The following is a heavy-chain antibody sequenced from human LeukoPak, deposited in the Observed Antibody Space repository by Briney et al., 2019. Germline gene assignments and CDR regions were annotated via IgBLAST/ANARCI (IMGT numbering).Heavy chain of an antibody. Sequence: SETLSLTCTVSGGSVSSYYWSWIRQPPGKGLEWIGYMYYRGSTNYNLSLKSRVTISIDTSKNQFSLKLSSVTAADTAVYYCAGCGGDCYNYSDYWGQGTLVTVSS. CDR2: MYYRGST. J-gene: IGHJ4*02. V-gene: IGHV4-59*08. D-gene: IGHD2-21*02. CDR1: GGSVSSYY. CDR3: AGCGGDCYNYSDY.